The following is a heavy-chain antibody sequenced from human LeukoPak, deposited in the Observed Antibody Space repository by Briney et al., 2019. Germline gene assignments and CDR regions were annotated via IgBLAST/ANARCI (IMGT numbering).Heavy chain of an antibody. J-gene: IGHJ4*02. Sequence: GGSLRLSCAASGFTFSTYGTHWVRQAPGKGLEWVALIWNDGSKNLHADSVEGRFIISRDNSRDTVYLQMNSLRADDTAMYYCARGPWMVATITAFDYWGQGTPVTVSS. V-gene: IGHV3-33*01. CDR3: ARGPWMVATITAFDY. D-gene: IGHD5-12*01. CDR1: GFTFSTYG. CDR2: IWNDGSKN.